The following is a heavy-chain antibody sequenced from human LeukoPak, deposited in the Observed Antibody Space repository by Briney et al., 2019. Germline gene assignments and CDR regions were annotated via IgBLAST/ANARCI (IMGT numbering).Heavy chain of an antibody. V-gene: IGHV7-4-1*02. Sequence: ASVKVSCKASGYTFTSYAMNWVRQAPGQGLEWMGWINTNTGNPTYAQGFTGRSVFSLDTSVSTAYLQISSLKAEDTAVYYCARPTIAAAGTNYYYYMDVWGKGTTVTVSS. CDR2: INTNTGNP. D-gene: IGHD6-13*01. CDR1: GYTFTSYA. J-gene: IGHJ6*03. CDR3: ARPTIAAAGTNYYYYMDV.